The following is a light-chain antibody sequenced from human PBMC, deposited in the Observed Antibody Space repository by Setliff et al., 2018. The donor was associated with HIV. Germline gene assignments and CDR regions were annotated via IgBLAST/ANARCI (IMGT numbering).Light chain of an antibody. CDR2: EVN. V-gene: IGLV2-14*02. J-gene: IGLJ1*01. CDR1: STDVGNYNL. CDR3: TSYTRDNTITRV. Sequence: QSALTQPASVSGSPGQSITISCTGTSTDVGNYNLVSWYQQHPGNAPKVIIYEVNKRPSGVSDRFTGSKSGSTASLTISGLQAEDEADYFCTSYTRDNTITRVFGTGTKVTVL.